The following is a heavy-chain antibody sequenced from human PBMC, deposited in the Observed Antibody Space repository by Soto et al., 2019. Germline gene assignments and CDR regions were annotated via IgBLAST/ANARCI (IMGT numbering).Heavy chain of an antibody. CDR3: ASPSYCSSTSCYHDYYGMDV. CDR1: GGSISSSSYY. Sequence: SETLSLTCTVSGGSISSSSYYWGWIRQPPGKGLEWIGSIYYSGSTYYNPSLKSRVTISVDTSKNQFSLKLSSVTAADTAVYYCASPSYCSSTSCYHDYYGMDVRGQGTTVTVSS. CDR2: IYYSGST. V-gene: IGHV4-39*01. D-gene: IGHD2-2*01. J-gene: IGHJ6*02.